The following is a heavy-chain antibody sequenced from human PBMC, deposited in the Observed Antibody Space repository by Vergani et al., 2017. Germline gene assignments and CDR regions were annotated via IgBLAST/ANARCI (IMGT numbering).Heavy chain of an antibody. V-gene: IGHV3-48*01. D-gene: IGHD6-19*01. CDR1: GFDFSSYI. Sequence: QLVESGGGWVQPGGSLRLSCVVSGFDFSSYIMNWVRQAPGKGLEWVSFVSTGTKSQSYAESVKGRFTISRDSAKNSLYLQMDSLRAEDTAVYYCAKDQVYSRQWLARRGYFDYWGQGTLVTVSS. CDR3: AKDQVYSRQWLARRGYFDY. CDR2: VSTGTKSQ. J-gene: IGHJ4*02.